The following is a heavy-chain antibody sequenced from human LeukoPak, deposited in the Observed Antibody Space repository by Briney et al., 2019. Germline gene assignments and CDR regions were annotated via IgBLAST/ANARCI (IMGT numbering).Heavy chain of an antibody. V-gene: IGHV3-74*01. CDR2: INSDGSST. Sequence: GGSLRLSCAASGFTFSSYWMHWVRQAPGKGLVWVSRINSDGSSTSYADSVKVRFTISRDNAKNTLYLQMNSLRAEDTAVYYCAREGTYYDILTGYDAFDIWGQGTMVTVSS. D-gene: IGHD3-9*01. CDR1: GFTFSSYW. J-gene: IGHJ3*02. CDR3: AREGTYYDILTGYDAFDI.